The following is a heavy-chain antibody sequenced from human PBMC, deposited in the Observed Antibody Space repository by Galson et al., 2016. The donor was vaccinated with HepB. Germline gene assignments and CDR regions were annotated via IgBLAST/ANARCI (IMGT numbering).Heavy chain of an antibody. D-gene: IGHD3-22*01. Sequence: SVKVSCKASGYIFTTYLMHWVRQAPGQGLEWMGMIKPSGGHTSYAQKFQGRATMTRDTSTSTVYMELSSLSSQDTAVYYYARGSYYYDSDDYPRDFDYWGQGTLVTVSS. J-gene: IGHJ4*02. CDR1: GYIFTTYL. CDR2: IKPSGGHT. CDR3: ARGSYYYDSDDYPRDFDY. V-gene: IGHV1-46*03.